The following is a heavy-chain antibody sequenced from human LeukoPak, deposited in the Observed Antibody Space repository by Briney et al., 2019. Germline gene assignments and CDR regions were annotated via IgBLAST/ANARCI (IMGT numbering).Heavy chain of an antibody. CDR3: ARLTGWNDVTGYYFDY. CDR1: GYSISSGYY. D-gene: IGHD1-1*01. CDR2: INHRGST. J-gene: IGHJ4*02. V-gene: IGHV4-38-2*02. Sequence: SETLSLTCRVSGYSISSGYYWGWIRQPPGKGLEWIGEINHRGSTNYNPSLKSRVTISVDTSKNQFSLELSSVTAADTAVYYCARLTGWNDVTGYYFDYWGQGSLVTVSS.